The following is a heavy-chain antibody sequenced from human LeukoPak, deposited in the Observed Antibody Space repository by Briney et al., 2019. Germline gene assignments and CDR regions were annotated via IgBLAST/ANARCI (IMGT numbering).Heavy chain of an antibody. CDR2: IYYSGST. Sequence: SETLSLTCTVSGGSISSSIYYWGWIRQPPGKGLEWIGSIYYSGSTYYNPSLKSRVTISVDTSKNQFSLKLSSVTAADTAVYYCARGRVAVAGTDYWGQGTLVTVSS. J-gene: IGHJ4*02. D-gene: IGHD6-19*01. V-gene: IGHV4-39*07. CDR3: ARGRVAVAGTDY. CDR1: GGSISSSIYY.